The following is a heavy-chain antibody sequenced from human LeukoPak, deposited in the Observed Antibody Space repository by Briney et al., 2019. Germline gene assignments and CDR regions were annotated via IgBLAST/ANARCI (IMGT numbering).Heavy chain of an antibody. V-gene: IGHV4-34*01. CDR3: ARGPRYFDWLFRHNWFDP. CDR2: IIHRGST. CDR1: GGSFSGYY. J-gene: IGHJ5*02. Sequence: SETLSLTCAVYGGSFSGYYWSWIRQPPGKGLEWIGEIIHRGSTNYNPSLKSRVTISVGTSKNQFYLKVSSVTAADTAVYYCARGPRYFDWLFRHNWFDPWGQGTLVTVSS. D-gene: IGHD3-9*01.